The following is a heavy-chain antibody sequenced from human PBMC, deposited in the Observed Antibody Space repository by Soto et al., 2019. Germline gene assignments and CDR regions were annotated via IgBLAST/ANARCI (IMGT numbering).Heavy chain of an antibody. J-gene: IGHJ4*02. CDR3: ERDGGAGRRGGNIDY. D-gene: IGHD6-19*01. V-gene: IGHV3-30-3*01. CDR1: GFTFSSYA. CDR2: ISYDGSNK. Sequence: QVQLVESGGGVVQPGRSLRLSCAASGFTFSSYAMHWVRQAPGKGLEWVAVISYDGSNKYYADSVKGRFTISRDNSKNTMYLQMKRLVGGDKAGYYCERDGGAGRRGGNIDYWGQGTLVTVSS.